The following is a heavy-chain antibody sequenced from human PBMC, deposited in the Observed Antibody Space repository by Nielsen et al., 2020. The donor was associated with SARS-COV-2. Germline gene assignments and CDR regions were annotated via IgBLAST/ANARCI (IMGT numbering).Heavy chain of an antibody. D-gene: IGHD3-22*01. Sequence: ASVKVSCKASGYTFTSYGISWVRQAPGQGLEWMGWISAYNGNTNYAQKFQGRVTITADKSTSTAYMELSSLRSEDTAVYYCAREPFDSSGYDYGMDVWGQGSTVTVSS. CDR3: AREPFDSSGYDYGMDV. V-gene: IGHV1-18*01. CDR1: GYTFTSYG. CDR2: ISAYNGNT. J-gene: IGHJ6*02.